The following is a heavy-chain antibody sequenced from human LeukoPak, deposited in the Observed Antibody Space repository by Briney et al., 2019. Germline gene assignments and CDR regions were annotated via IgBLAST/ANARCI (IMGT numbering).Heavy chain of an antibody. CDR3: ARECSSGWPGFDY. D-gene: IGHD6-19*01. CDR2: INHSGGT. Sequence: SETLSLTCAVYGGSFSGYYWSWIRQPPGKGLEWIGEINHSGGTNYNPSLKSRVTISVDTSKNQFSLKLSSVTAADTAVYYCARECSSGWPGFDYWGQGTLVTVSS. CDR1: GGSFSGYY. V-gene: IGHV4-34*01. J-gene: IGHJ4*02.